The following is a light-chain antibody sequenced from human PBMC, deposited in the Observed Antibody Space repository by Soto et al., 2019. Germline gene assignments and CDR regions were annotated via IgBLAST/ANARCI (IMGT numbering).Light chain of an antibody. CDR3: QQYNNWPRT. CDR1: QGISSN. J-gene: IGKJ1*01. CDR2: GAT. Sequence: EIVSTQSPGTPSLSPGERATLSCRASQGISSNLAWYQQKPGQAPRLLIHGATTRATGIPARFSGSGSGTEFTLTISSLQSEDFAVYYCQQYNNWPRTFGQGTKVDNK. V-gene: IGKV3-15*01.